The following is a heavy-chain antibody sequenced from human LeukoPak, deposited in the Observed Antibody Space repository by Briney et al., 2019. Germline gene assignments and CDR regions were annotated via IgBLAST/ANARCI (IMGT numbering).Heavy chain of an antibody. J-gene: IGHJ4*02. V-gene: IGHV4-59*01. Sequence: PSETLSLTCTVSGGSISSYYWSWIRQPPGKGLEWIGYIYYSGSTNYNPSLKSRVTISVDTSKNQFSLKLSSVTAADTALYYCARMLTSSSLPIDYWGQGTQVTVSS. D-gene: IGHD6-6*01. CDR3: ARMLTSSSLPIDY. CDR2: IYYSGST. CDR1: GGSISSYY.